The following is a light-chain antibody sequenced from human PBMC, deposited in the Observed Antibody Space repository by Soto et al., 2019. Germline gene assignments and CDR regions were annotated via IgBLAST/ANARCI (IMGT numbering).Light chain of an antibody. Sequence: DIVLTQSPGTLSLSPGDRATLSCRANQSITGNYLAWHQQKPGQAPKLLIYGASTRAPGIPDRFNGSGSGTDFTLTISRLEADDVAVYHCHQYGSSVRSFGQGTKLEIK. CDR2: GAS. CDR3: HQYGSSVRS. V-gene: IGKV3-20*01. J-gene: IGKJ1*01. CDR1: QSITGNY.